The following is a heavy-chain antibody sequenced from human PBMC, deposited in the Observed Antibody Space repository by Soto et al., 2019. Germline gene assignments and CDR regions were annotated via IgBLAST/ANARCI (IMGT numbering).Heavy chain of an antibody. Sequence: GGSLRLSCAASGFNFNNFGMNWFRQAPGKWLEWVSSIRTSSSYIYYAESVKGRFTISRDNAKKSLYLQMNSLRAEDTAVYYCATFRSSSSFNYYYYGMDVWGQGXTVTVSS. D-gene: IGHD6-6*01. CDR3: ATFRSSSSFNYYYYGMDV. CDR1: GFNFNNFG. CDR2: IRTSSSYI. V-gene: IGHV3-21*01. J-gene: IGHJ6*02.